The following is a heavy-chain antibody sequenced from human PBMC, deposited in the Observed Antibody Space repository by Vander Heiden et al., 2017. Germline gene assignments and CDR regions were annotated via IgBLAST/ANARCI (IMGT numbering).Heavy chain of an antibody. D-gene: IGHD3-22*01. V-gene: IGHV3-20*04. CDR2: INWNGDST. J-gene: IGHJ6*02. Sequence: EVQMVQSGGGVVRPGGARSLSCTVSGFTFDDFGMSWVRQAPGKGLEWVSHINWNGDSTGYADSVKGRFTISRDNAKNSLYLQMNSLRAEDTALYYCAREDSSGGMDVWGQGTTVTASS. CDR3: AREDSSGGMDV. CDR1: GFTFDDFG.